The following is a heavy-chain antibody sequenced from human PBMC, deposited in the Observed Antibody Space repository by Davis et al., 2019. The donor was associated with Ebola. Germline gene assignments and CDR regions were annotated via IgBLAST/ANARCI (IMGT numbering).Heavy chain of an antibody. D-gene: IGHD2-8*02. V-gene: IGHV3-23*01. J-gene: IGHJ6*02. CDR1: GFSLRSCA. CDR3: AKDLFWWSASDV. CDR2: IGSDSGT. Sequence: PGESLKISCAASGFSLRSCAMSWVRQAPGKGLEWVSGIGSDSGTHYAHSVKGRFTISRDDSKNTLYLQMNSLRGEDTAIYYCAKDLFWWSASDVWGQGTTVTVS.